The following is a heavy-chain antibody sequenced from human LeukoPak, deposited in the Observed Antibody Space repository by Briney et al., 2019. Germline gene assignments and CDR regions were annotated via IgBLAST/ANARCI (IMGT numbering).Heavy chain of an antibody. D-gene: IGHD3-3*02. Sequence: SETLSLTCTVSGYSISSGYYWGWIRQPPGKGLEWIGSIYHSGSTYYNPSLKSRVTISVDTSKNQFSLKLSSVTAADTAVYYCARHFRLVYMDVWGKGTTVTVSS. CDR3: ARHFRLVYMDV. V-gene: IGHV4-38-2*02. CDR2: IYHSGST. CDR1: GYSISSGYY. J-gene: IGHJ6*03.